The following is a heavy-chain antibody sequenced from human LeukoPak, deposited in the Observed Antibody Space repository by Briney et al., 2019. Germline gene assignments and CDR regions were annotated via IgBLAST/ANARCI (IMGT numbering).Heavy chain of an antibody. CDR3: ARAVLSFGEPLYSGMDV. Sequence: SVKVSCKASGGAFSSYAISWVRQAPGQGLEWMGGIIPIFGTANYAQKFQGRVTITADESTSTAYMELSSLRSEDTAVYYCARAVLSFGEPLYSGMDVWGKGTTVTVSS. D-gene: IGHD3-10*01. CDR2: IIPIFGTA. CDR1: GGAFSSYA. J-gene: IGHJ6*04. V-gene: IGHV1-69*13.